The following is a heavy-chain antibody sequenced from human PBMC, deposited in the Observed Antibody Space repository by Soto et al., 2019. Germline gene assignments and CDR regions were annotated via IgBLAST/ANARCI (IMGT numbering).Heavy chain of an antibody. CDR2: IWYDGSRK. CDR1: GLTFSNYG. Sequence: QVQLVESGGGVVQPGRSLTVSCAASGLTFSNYGMHWVRQAPDKGLEWVAVIWYDGSRKYYADSVKGRFTISRDDSKKTLYLEMNSLRVDDTAVYYCVREDSFRVSTAPWGQGTLVTVSS. D-gene: IGHD2-2*01. CDR3: VREDSFRVSTAP. J-gene: IGHJ5*02. V-gene: IGHV3-33*01.